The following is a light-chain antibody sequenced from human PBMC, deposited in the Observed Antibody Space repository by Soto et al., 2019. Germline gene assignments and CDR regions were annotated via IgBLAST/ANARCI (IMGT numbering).Light chain of an antibody. J-gene: IGKJ1*01. CDR2: GAS. Sequence: EIVLTQSPGTLSLSPGERATLSYRASQSISGTFLAWYQHKPGQAPRVLIYGASRRVTGIPDRFSGSGSGTDFTLTISRLEPEDFALYYCQQYYSSWTFGQGTKVEMK. V-gene: IGKV3-20*01. CDR3: QQYYSSWT. CDR1: QSISGTF.